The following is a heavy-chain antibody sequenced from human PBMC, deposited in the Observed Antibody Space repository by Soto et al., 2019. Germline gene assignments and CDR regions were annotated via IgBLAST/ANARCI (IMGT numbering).Heavy chain of an antibody. CDR1: GYTFTNYG. J-gene: IGHJ6*01. CDR2: ISGYNGNT. CDR3: AWEVKAPYYYNGIDV. Sequence: QVQVVQSGDEVKKPGASVKVSCRASGYTFTNYGFSWVRQAPGQGLEWMGWISGYNGNTKYAEKFQGRVTMTTDKSTSTAHIELRSLRSDDTAVYYCAWEVKAPYYYNGIDVWGQGAAVTVSS. V-gene: IGHV1-18*01. D-gene: IGHD3-22*01.